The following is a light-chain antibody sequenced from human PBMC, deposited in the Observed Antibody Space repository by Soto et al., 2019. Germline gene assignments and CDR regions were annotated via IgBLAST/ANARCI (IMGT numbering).Light chain of an antibody. Sequence: DIQMTQSPSTLSASVGERVTITCRASQSVSNWLAWYKQKXGKAPKXXIYDVSSLESGVPSRFRGSGSGTEFILNISSLKPDDFETYYCQHYNSYSEAFGQGTKVDIK. CDR3: QHYNSYSEA. CDR2: DVS. CDR1: QSVSNW. J-gene: IGKJ1*01. V-gene: IGKV1-5*01.